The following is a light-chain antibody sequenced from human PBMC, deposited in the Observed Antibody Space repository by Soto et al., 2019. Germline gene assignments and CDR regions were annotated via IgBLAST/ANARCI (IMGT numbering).Light chain of an antibody. Sequence: QSVLTQPPSVSGAPGLRVTISCTGTTSNIGADYDVHWYRQLPGTAPKLLIYGNNNRPSGVPNRFFGSKSGTSASLAITGLQPDDEADYYCQSYDNSLRGVVFGGGTKLTVL. J-gene: IGLJ2*01. V-gene: IGLV1-40*01. CDR2: GNN. CDR3: QSYDNSLRGVV. CDR1: TSNIGADYD.